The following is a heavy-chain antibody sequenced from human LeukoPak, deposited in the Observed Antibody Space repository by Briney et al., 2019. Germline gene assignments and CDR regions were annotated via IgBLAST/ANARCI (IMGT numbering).Heavy chain of an antibody. CDR3: AKGDGSGSYSNVE. J-gene: IGHJ4*02. D-gene: IGHD3-10*01. CDR2: ISASGGST. V-gene: IGHV3-23*01. CDR1: GFTFSSYA. Sequence: GGSLRLSCAASGFTFSSYAMTWVRQAPGKGLEWVSSISASGGSTNYADSVKGRFTISRDNSKSTVYLQMNSLRAEDTAVYYCAKGDGSGSYSNVEWGQGTLVTVSS.